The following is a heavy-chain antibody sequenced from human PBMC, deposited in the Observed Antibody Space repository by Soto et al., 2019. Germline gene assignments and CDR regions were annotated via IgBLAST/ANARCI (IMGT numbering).Heavy chain of an antibody. CDR1: GYSFTSYG. D-gene: IGHD2-2*01. J-gene: IGHJ4*02. Sequence: ASVKVSCKASGYSFTSYGLSWVRQAPGQGLEWMGWISAYHDNTNYAQKFQGRVTMTTDTSTSTAYMELRSLRSDDTAVYYCAREYCVTTGCYRQASDYWGQGTLVTVSS. CDR2: ISAYHDNT. V-gene: IGHV1-18*01. CDR3: AREYCVTTGCYRQASDY.